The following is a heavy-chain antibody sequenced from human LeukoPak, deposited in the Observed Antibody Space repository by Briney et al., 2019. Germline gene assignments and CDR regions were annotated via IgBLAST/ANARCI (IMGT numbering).Heavy chain of an antibody. CDR2: INHSGST. CDR3: ARRVTIYYYMDV. J-gene: IGHJ6*03. CDR1: SGSLSGYY. D-gene: IGHD5-18*01. V-gene: IGHV4-34*01. Sequence: PSETLSLTPAVYSGSLSGYYGSWIRQSPGKGLEWIGEINHSGSTNYNPSLKSRVTISVDTSKNQFSLKLSSVTAADTAISYCARRVTIYYYMDVWGKGTTVSVSS.